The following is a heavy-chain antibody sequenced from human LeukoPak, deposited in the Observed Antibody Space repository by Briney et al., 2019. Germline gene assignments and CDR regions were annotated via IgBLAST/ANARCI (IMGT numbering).Heavy chain of an antibody. CDR3: AANEGSDLDY. CDR2: IYTSGST. Sequence: SETLSLTCTVSGGSISSGSYYWSWSRQPAGKGLEWIGRIYTSGSTNYNPSLKSRVTISVDTSKNQFSLKLSSVTAADTAVYYCAANEGSDLDYWGQGTLVTVSS. J-gene: IGHJ4*02. V-gene: IGHV4-61*02. D-gene: IGHD1-1*01. CDR1: GGSISSGSYY.